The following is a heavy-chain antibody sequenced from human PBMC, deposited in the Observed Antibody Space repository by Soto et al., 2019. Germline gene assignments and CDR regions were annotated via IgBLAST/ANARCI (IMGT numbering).Heavy chain of an antibody. CDR2: ISANGGIT. Sequence: EVQLLESGGGLVQPGGSLRLSCAASGFTFSSYAMSWVRQAPGKGLDWVTAISANGGITYYADSVKGRFTISRDDSKNTLYRQMNSLRAADTAVYYCAKVEGIIDPFEHWGQGTLVTVSS. V-gene: IGHV3-23*01. J-gene: IGHJ4*02. CDR1: GFTFSSYA. D-gene: IGHD3-3*01. CDR3: AKVEGIIDPFEH.